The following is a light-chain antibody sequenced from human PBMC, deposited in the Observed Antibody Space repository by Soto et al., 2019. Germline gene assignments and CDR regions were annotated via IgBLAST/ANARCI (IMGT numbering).Light chain of an antibody. CDR2: EVT. CDR3: SSYASSSSYA. J-gene: IGLJ1*01. Sequence: QSALTQPASVSGSPGQSITISCTGTSSDVGGYNHVSWYQIHPGKAPKLIIYEVTSRPSGVSYRFSGSKSGNSASLTISGLQAEDEADYYCSSYASSSSYAFGGGTRSPS. V-gene: IGLV2-14*01. CDR1: SSDVGGYNH.